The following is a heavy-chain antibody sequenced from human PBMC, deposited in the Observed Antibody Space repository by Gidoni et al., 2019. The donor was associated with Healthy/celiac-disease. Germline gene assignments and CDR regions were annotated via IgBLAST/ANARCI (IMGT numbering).Heavy chain of an antibody. V-gene: IGHV3-7*03. CDR1: GFTFSSYW. Sequence: EVQLVESGGGLVQPGGSLRLSCAASGFTFSSYWMSWVRQAPGKGLEWVANIKQDGSEKYYVDSVKGRFTISRDNAKNSLYLQMNSLRAEDTAVYYCARDSSGWSVYYYYYYGMDVWGQGTTVTVSS. D-gene: IGHD6-19*01. CDR3: ARDSSGWSVYYYYYYGMDV. CDR2: IKQDGSEK. J-gene: IGHJ6*02.